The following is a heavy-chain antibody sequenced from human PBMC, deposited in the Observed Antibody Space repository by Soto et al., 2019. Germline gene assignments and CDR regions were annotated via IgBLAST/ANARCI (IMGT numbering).Heavy chain of an antibody. V-gene: IGHV1-18*01. CDR1: GYTFTRFG. J-gene: IGHJ6*02. CDR3: ARHTDDVHYVWGSDYYGMYV. CDR2: SSINNGKT. D-gene: IGHD3-16*01. Sequence: QVQLVQSGGEVKKPGASVKVSCQAAGYTFTRFGITWVRQAPGQGLEWMGWSSINNGKTNYAQKFQGRVTMTTDTSTNTAYMELRSLRSDDTAVYYCARHTDDVHYVWGSDYYGMYVWGQGSTVTVSS.